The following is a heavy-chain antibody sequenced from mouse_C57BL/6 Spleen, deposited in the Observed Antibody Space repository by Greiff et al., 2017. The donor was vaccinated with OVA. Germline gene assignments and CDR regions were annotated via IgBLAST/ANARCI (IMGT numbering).Heavy chain of an antibody. J-gene: IGHJ2*01. D-gene: IGHD2-3*01. Sequence: VKLQQPGAELVKPGASVKLSCKASGYTFTSYWMHWVKQRPGQGLEWIGMIHPNSGSTNYNEKFKSKATLTVDKSSSTAYMQLSSLTSEDSAVYYCARSPYEDFDYWGQGTTLTVSS. CDR2: IHPNSGST. CDR3: ARSPYEDFDY. V-gene: IGHV1-64*01. CDR1: GYTFTSYW.